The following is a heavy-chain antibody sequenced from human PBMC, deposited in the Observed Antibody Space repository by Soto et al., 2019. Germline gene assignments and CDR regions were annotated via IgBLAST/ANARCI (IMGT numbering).Heavy chain of an antibody. CDR3: ARSLTLVGATILGSWFDP. CDR1: GGSISSGGYY. Sequence: SETLSLTCTVSGGSISSGGYYWSWIRQHPGKGLEWIGYIYYSGSTYYNPSLKSRVTISVDTSKNQFSLKLSSVTAADTAVYYCARSLTLVGATILGSWFDPWGQGTLVTVS. V-gene: IGHV4-31*03. J-gene: IGHJ5*02. CDR2: IYYSGST. D-gene: IGHD1-26*01.